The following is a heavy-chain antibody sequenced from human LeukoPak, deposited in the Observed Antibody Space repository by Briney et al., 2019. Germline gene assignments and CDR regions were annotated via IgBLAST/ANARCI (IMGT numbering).Heavy chain of an antibody. D-gene: IGHD4-17*01. CDR3: ARDNYGDYGMDV. CDR1: GFTVSSNY. Sequence: GGSLRLSCAASGFTVSSNYMSWVRQAPGKGLEWVSVIYSGGSTYYADSVKGRFTTSRDNSKNTLYLQMNSLRAEDTAVYYCARDNYGDYGMDVWGKGTTVTVSS. J-gene: IGHJ6*04. V-gene: IGHV3-53*01. CDR2: IYSGGST.